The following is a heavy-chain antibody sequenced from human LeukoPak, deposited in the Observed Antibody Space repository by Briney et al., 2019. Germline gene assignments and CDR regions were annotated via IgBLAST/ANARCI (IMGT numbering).Heavy chain of an antibody. CDR2: IYYSGST. CDR1: GGSISSYY. J-gene: IGHJ5*02. Sequence: SETLSLTCTVSGGSISSYYWSWIRQPPGKGLEWIGYIYYSGSTNYNPSLKSRVTISVDTSKNQFSLKLSSVTAADTAVYYCARGSGRDGYNSPSFDPWGRGTLVTVSS. CDR3: ARGSGRDGYNSPSFDP. V-gene: IGHV4-59*01. D-gene: IGHD5-24*01.